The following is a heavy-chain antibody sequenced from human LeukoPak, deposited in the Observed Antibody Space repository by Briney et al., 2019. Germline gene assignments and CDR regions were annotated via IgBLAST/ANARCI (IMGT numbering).Heavy chain of an antibody. Sequence: GGSLRLSCAAAGFTFDDYGMSWVRQAPGKGLEWVSGINWNGGSTGYADSVKGRFTISRDNAKNSLYLQMNSLRAEDTALYYCARIGLEVVMYYFDYWGQGTLVTVSS. CDR2: INWNGGST. D-gene: IGHD1-1*01. J-gene: IGHJ4*02. CDR3: ARIGLEVVMYYFDY. CDR1: GFTFDDYG. V-gene: IGHV3-20*04.